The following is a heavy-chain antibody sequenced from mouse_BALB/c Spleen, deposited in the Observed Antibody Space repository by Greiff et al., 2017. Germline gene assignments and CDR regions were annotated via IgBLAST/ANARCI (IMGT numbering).Heavy chain of an antibody. V-gene: IGHV1S56*01. J-gene: IGHJ3*01. CDR3: ARGEKDYGGFAY. CDR1: GYTFTSYY. Sequence: VKVVESGPELVKPGASVKMSCKASGYTFTSYYIHWVKQRPGQGLEWIGWIYPGDGSTKYNEKFKGKTTLTADKSSSTAYMLLSSLTSEDSAIYFCARGEKDYGGFAYWGQGTLVTVSA. CDR2: IYPGDGST. D-gene: IGHD2-4*01.